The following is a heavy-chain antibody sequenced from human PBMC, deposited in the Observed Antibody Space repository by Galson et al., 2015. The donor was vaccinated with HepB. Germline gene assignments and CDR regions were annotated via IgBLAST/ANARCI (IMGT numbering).Heavy chain of an antibody. D-gene: IGHD3-10*01. CDR2: INHSGST. Sequence: ETLSLTCAVYGGSFSGYYWSWIRQPPGKGLEWIGEINHSGSTNYNPSLKSRVTISVDTSKNQFSLKLSSVTAADTAVYYCARGSRFYYGSGSHGPCGYWGQGTLVTVSS. CDR3: ARGSRFYYGSGSHGPCGY. J-gene: IGHJ4*02. CDR1: GGSFSGYY. V-gene: IGHV4-34*01.